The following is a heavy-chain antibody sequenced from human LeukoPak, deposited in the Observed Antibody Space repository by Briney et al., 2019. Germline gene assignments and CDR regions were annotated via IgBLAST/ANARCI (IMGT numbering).Heavy chain of an antibody. CDR3: ATIEAVRFHY. Sequence: GGSLRLSCAASGFTFSSYAMHWVRQAPGKGLEWVAVISYDGSNKYYADSVKGRFTISRDNSKNTLYLQMNSLRAEDTAVYYCATIEAVRFHYWGQGTLVAVSS. CDR1: GFTFSSYA. CDR2: ISYDGSNK. D-gene: IGHD6-19*01. V-gene: IGHV3-30*04. J-gene: IGHJ4*02.